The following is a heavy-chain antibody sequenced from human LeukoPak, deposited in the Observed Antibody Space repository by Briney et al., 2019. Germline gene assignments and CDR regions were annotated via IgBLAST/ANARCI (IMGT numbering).Heavy chain of an antibody. CDR1: GFTFSDCD. CDR2: MRSSEDST. D-gene: IGHD4-11*01. CDR3: AKASWAVTVPHS. V-gene: IGHV3-23*01. Sequence: GGSLRLSCAPSGFTFSDCDVSWVRRAPGKGVEWVSAMRSSEDSTEYADSVRGRSTMSRDTSKNTLHLQMNSLRTEDTAVYYCAKASWAVTVPHSWGQGTLVTVSS. J-gene: IGHJ4*02.